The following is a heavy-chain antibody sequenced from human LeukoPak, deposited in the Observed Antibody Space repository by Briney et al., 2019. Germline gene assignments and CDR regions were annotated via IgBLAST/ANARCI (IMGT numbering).Heavy chain of an antibody. Sequence: ASVKVSCRASGGTFSSYAISWVRQAPGQGLEWMGRIIPIFGTANYAQKFQGRVTITTAESTSTAYMELSSLRSEDTAVYYCASGVLRTNAFDIWGQGTMVTVSS. CDR1: GGTFSSYA. V-gene: IGHV1-69*05. CDR2: IIPIFGTA. J-gene: IGHJ3*02. D-gene: IGHD2/OR15-2a*01. CDR3: ASGVLRTNAFDI.